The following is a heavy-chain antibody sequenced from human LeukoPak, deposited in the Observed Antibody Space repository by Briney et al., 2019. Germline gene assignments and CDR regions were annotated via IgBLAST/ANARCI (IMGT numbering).Heavy chain of an antibody. V-gene: IGHV1-69*05. J-gene: IGHJ1*01. CDR1: GGTFSSYA. Sequence: SVKLSCKASGGTFSSYAISWVRQAPGQGLEWMGRIIPIFGTANYAQKFQGRVTMTRNTSIRTAYMELSTLRSEDTAVYYCARGPPPYCSGDSCYSFLYFHHWGQGTLVTVSS. CDR2: IIPIFGTA. CDR3: ARGPPPYCSGDSCYSFLYFHH. D-gene: IGHD2-15*01.